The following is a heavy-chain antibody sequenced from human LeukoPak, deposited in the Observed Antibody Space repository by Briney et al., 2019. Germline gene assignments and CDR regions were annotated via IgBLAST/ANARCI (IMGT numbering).Heavy chain of an antibody. CDR1: GSTFSSYA. CDR2: ISYDGSNK. Sequence: GGSLRLSCAASGSTFSSYAMHWVRQAPGKGLKWVAVISYDGSNKYYADSVKGRFTISRDNSKNTLYLQMNSLRAEDTAVYYCARDIVVVPAAMYYYGMDVWGQGTTVTVSS. D-gene: IGHD2-2*01. J-gene: IGHJ6*02. CDR3: ARDIVVVPAAMYYYGMDV. V-gene: IGHV3-30-3*01.